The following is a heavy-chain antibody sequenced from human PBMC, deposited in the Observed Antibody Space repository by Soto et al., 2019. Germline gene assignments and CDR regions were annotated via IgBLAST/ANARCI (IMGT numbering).Heavy chain of an antibody. J-gene: IGHJ4*02. D-gene: IGHD6-13*01. CDR2: ISRTSGYI. CDR3: TRGGSSWPFDH. CDR1: GFTFSDYS. V-gene: IGHV3-21*06. Sequence: LRLSCATSGFTFSDYSMNWVRQAPGKGLEWVSSISRTSGYISYADSLKGRFTISRDSAKNSLYLQMNSLRAEDTAVYYCTRGGSSWPFDHWGQGTLVTVSS.